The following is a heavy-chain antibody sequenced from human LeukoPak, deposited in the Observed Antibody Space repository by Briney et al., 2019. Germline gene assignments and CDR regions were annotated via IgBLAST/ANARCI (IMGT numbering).Heavy chain of an antibody. J-gene: IGHJ4*02. Sequence: GASVKVSCKASGYTFTGYYMHWVRQAPGQGLEWMGWINPNSGGTNYAQKFQGRVTMTRDTSISTAYMELSRLRSDDTAVYYCARDQSYYGSGSLFDYWGQGTLVTVSS. CDR3: ARDQSYYGSGSLFDY. D-gene: IGHD3-10*01. V-gene: IGHV1-2*02. CDR1: GYTFTGYY. CDR2: INPNSGGT.